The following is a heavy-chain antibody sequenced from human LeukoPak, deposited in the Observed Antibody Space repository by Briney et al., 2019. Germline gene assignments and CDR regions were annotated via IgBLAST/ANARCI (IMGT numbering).Heavy chain of an antibody. CDR3: ARDVRNRVGINYYHQYMDV. V-gene: IGHV3-7*01. CDR1: RTTFIHYW. CDR2: INQDGSEK. Sequence: GGSLRLSCAASRTTFIHYWMSWVRQAPGKGLERVANINQDGSEKYYVDSVKGRFIISRDNAENSVYLHMNSLRADDTAVYYCARDVRNRVGINYYHQYMDVWGKGTTVTVSS. D-gene: IGHD2-21*01. J-gene: IGHJ6*03.